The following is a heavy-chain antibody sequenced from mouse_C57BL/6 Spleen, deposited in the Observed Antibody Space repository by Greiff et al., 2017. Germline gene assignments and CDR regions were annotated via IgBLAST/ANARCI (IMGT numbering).Heavy chain of an antibody. Sequence: VKVVESGPGLVAPSQSLSITCTVSGFSLTSYGVDWVRQPPGKGLEWLGVLWGGGSTHYNSALMARLSISKDNSMSQVFLKMNSLQTDDTAKYYSAKRCIYGEGAYAMDYWGQGTSVTVSS. J-gene: IGHJ4*01. D-gene: IGHD1-2*01. V-gene: IGHV2-9*01. CDR3: AKRCIYGEGAYAMDY. CDR2: LWGGGST. CDR1: GFSLTSYG.